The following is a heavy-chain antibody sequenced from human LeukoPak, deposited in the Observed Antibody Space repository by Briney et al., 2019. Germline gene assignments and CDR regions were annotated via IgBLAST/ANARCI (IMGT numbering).Heavy chain of an antibody. CDR1: GFTFSSYA. CDR2: ISSSGDST. J-gene: IGHJ4*02. CDR3: AKSVFCIGGSCFNPFDY. Sequence: PGGSLRLSCAASGFTFSSYAMSWVRQAPGKGLEWVSAISSSGDSTYYADSVKGRFTISRDNSKNTLYPQMNSLRAEDTAVYYCAKSVFCIGGSCFNPFDYWGQGTLVTVSS. V-gene: IGHV3-23*01. D-gene: IGHD2-15*01.